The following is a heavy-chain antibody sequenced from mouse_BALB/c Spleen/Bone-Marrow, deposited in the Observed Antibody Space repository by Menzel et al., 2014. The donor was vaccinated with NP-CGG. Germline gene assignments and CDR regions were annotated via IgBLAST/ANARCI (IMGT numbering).Heavy chain of an antibody. D-gene: IGHD1-1*01. J-gene: IGHJ3*01. Sequence: QVQLQQSGPELVKPGASVKMSCKASGYTFTSYYIHWAKQRPGQGLEWIGWIYPGDGSTKYNEKFKGKTTLTADKSSSTAYMLLSSLTSEDSAIYFCARGDYYYGSSRAWFAYWGQGTLVIVSA. CDR3: ARGDYYYGSSRAWFAY. V-gene: IGHV1S56*01. CDR1: GYTFTSYY. CDR2: IYPGDGST.